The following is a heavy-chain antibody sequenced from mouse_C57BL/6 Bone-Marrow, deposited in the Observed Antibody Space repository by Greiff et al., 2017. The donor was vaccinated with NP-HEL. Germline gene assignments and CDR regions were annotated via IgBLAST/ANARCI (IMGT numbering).Heavy chain of an antibody. CDR2: ISSGSSTI. J-gene: IGHJ2*01. CDR1: GFTFSDYG. V-gene: IGHV5-17*01. Sequence: DVHLVESGGGLVKPGGSLKLSCAASGFTFSDYGMHWVRQAPEKGLEWVAYISSGSSTIYYADTVKGRFTISRDNAKNTLFLQMTSLRSEDTAMYYCARALYYYGSSYGGDYWGQGTTLTVSS. D-gene: IGHD1-1*01. CDR3: ARALYYYGSSYGGDY.